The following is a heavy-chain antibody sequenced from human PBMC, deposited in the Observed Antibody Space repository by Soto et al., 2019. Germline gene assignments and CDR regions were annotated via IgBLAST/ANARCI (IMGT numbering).Heavy chain of an antibody. CDR1: GYTFTSYA. CDR3: ARGCSGGSCYLGWFDP. J-gene: IGHJ5*02. CDR2: INAGNGNT. Sequence: ASVKVSCKASGYTFTSYAMHWVRQAPGQRLEWMGWINAGNGNTKYSQKFQGRVTITRDTSASTAYMELSSLRSEDTAAYYCARGCSGGSCYLGWFDPWGQGTLVTVSS. V-gene: IGHV1-3*01. D-gene: IGHD2-15*01.